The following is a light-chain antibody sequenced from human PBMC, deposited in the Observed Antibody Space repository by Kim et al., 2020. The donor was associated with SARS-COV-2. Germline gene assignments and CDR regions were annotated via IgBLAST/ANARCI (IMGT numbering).Light chain of an antibody. CDR3: QQYGSSPT. J-gene: IGKJ2*01. CDR2: GAS. CDR1: QSVSSSY. V-gene: IGKV3-20*01. Sequence: EIVLTQSPGTLSLSPGERATLSCRASQSVSSSYLAWYQQKPGQAPRLLIYGASSRATGIPDRFSGSGSGTDFTLTISRLEPEDFAVYYCQQYGSSPTFGQGTKLVI.